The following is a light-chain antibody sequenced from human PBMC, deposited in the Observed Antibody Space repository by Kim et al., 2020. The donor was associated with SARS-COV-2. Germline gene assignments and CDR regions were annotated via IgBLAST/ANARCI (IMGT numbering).Light chain of an antibody. CDR3: QQCKNYPLT. CDR1: QSINGS. Sequence: ASVGNGVTITCRASQSINGSLAWYQQKEGKDPKVLIYKASSLKSGVPSRFSGSGSGTDVTLTISSLQPDDFATYYCQQCKNYPLTFGGGTKVDIK. V-gene: IGKV1-5*03. J-gene: IGKJ4*01. CDR2: KAS.